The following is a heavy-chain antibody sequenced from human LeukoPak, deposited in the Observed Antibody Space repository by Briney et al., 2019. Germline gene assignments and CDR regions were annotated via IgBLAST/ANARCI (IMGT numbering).Heavy chain of an antibody. V-gene: IGHV1-2*02. Sequence: AAVEVSCEASGYTFTIYYMHWVRQAPGQGREWMGWINPNSGGTSYARRLQGRVTMTRETSISTAYMELSRLTSDDTAVYYCARNPAYCTSTSCYNDYWGQGTLVTVSS. J-gene: IGHJ4*02. CDR3: ARNPAYCTSTSCYNDY. D-gene: IGHD2-2*02. CDR1: GYTFTIYY. CDR2: INPNSGGT.